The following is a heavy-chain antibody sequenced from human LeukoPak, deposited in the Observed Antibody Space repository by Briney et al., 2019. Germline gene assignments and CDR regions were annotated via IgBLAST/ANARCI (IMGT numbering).Heavy chain of an antibody. V-gene: IGHV3-7*03. CDR3: ARVAVVPAATSYYYGMDV. CDR1: GFTFSRYW. CDR2: IKQDGSEI. J-gene: IGHJ6*02. Sequence: GGSLRLSCAASGFTFSRYWMSWVRQAPGKGPEWVANIKQDGSEIYYVDSMKGRFTISRDNAKNSLYLQMNSLRAEDTAMYYCARVAVVPAATSYYYGMDVWGQGTTVTVSS. D-gene: IGHD2-2*01.